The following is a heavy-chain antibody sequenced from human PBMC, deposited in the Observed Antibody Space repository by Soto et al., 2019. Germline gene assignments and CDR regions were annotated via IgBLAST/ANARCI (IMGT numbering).Heavy chain of an antibody. V-gene: IGHV4-30-2*01. CDR1: GGSIRSGGYS. CDR3: ARGAGTQYYYTMDV. J-gene: IGHJ6*02. Sequence: QLQLQESGSGLVEPSQTLSLTCAVSGGSIRSGGYSWSWIRQPPGKGLEWIGFMYHTGSTDYNPSLKSRVTIAADRSKTQFSLKLSSVTAADTAVYYCARGAGTQYYYTMDVWGQVTTVTVSS. CDR2: MYHTGST.